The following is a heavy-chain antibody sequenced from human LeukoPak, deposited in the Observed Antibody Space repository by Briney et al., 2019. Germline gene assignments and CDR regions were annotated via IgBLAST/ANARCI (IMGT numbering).Heavy chain of an antibody. Sequence: GGSLRLSCAASGFTFSDYHMSWIRQAPGKGLEWVSYISSTSDYTNYADSVKGRFTISRDNARRSLYLQMDSLRAEDAVVYYCAGPTCLRGGYCSTNFWGQGTLVTVSS. CDR2: ISSTSDYT. V-gene: IGHV3-11*03. J-gene: IGHJ4*02. CDR3: AGPTCLRGGYCSTNF. D-gene: IGHD2-2*01. CDR1: GFTFSDYH.